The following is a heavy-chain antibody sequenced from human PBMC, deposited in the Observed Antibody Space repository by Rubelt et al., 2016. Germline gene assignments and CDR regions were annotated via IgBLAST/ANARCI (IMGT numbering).Heavy chain of an antibody. CDR2: ISGSGGST. CDR1: GGSFSGYY. CDR3: AKDLGQGDYGDY. J-gene: IGHJ4*02. Sequence: VQLQQWGAGLLKPSETLSLTCAVYGGSFSGYYWSWVRQAPGKGLEWVSAISGSGGSTYYADSVKGRFTISRDNSKNTLYLQMNSLRAEDTAVYYCAKDLGQGDYGDYWGQGTLVTVSS. V-gene: IGHV3-23*01. D-gene: IGHD3-16*01.